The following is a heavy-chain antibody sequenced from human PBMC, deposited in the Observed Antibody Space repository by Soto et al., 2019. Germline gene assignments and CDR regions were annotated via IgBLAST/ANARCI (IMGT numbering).Heavy chain of an antibody. CDR1: GFIFSGSA. CDR2: IRSRANNFAT. D-gene: IGHD2-2*02. V-gene: IGHV3-73*02. J-gene: IGHJ6*02. Sequence: EVQLVESGGGLVQPGGSLKLSCAASGFIFSGSAIHWVRQASGKGLEWVGRIRSRANNFATSSAASVKGRFTFSRDDSKNTAYLKMNTLKPEDTAVYYCARGQGAAIGYYYYHGMDVWGQGTTVTVSS. CDR3: ARGQGAAIGYYYYHGMDV.